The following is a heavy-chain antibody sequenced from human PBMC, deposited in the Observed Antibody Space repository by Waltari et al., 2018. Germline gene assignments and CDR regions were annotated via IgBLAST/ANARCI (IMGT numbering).Heavy chain of an antibody. J-gene: IGHJ6*03. CDR3: AKDGPPGLDDILTGYSMDV. CDR2: ISGSGGST. Sequence: LEWVSAISGSGGSTYYADSVKGRFTISRDNSKNTLYLQMNSLRAEDTAVYYCAKDGPPGLDDILTGYSMDVWGKGTTVTVSS. D-gene: IGHD3-9*01. V-gene: IGHV3-23*01.